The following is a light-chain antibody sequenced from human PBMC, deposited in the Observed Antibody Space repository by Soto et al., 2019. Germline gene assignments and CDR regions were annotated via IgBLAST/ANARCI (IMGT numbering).Light chain of an antibody. V-gene: IGKV3D-20*02. CDR1: QSVGKYI. CDR2: ETS. CDR3: LQHSGTSPKA. J-gene: IGKJ1*01. Sequence: EIVITQTPLSLPVTPGEAASISCRASQSVGKYILAWYQHKRGQAPRLLIYETSNRATGIPDRFSGSGSGTDFTLNITRLEPEDSAVYYCLQHSGTSPKAFGQGTNV.